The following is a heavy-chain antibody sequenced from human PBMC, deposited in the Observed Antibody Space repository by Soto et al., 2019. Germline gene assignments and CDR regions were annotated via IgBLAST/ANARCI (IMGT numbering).Heavy chain of an antibody. Sequence: QLQLQESGSGLVKPSQTLSLTCAVSGDSISSGGYSWSWIRQPPGKGLEWIGYIYHRGSTYYNPSLKSRVTISVDRSKNQFSLKLSSVTAADTAVYYCAGVSSSYYYHGMDLWGLGTTVTVSS. V-gene: IGHV4-30-2*01. J-gene: IGHJ6*02. CDR2: IYHRGST. CDR1: GDSISSGGYS. CDR3: AGVSSSYYYHGMDL.